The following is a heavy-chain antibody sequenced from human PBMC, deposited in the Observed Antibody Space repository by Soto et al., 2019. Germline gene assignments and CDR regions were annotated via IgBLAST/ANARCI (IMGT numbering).Heavy chain of an antibody. CDR1: GGSISSSSYY. J-gene: IGHJ4*02. D-gene: IGHD3-3*01. CDR2: IYYSGST. V-gene: IGHV4-39*01. CDR3: ARLIFWRENYFDY. Sequence: SETLSLTCTVSGGSISSSSYYWGWIRQPPGKVLEWIGSIYYSGSTYYNPSLKSRVTIXXXXSXNXFXLXXXSVTXADTAVYYCARLIFWRENYFDYWGQGTLVTVSS.